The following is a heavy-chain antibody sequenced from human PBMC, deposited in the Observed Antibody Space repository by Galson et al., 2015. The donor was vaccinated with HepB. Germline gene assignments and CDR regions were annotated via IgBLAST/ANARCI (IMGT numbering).Heavy chain of an antibody. J-gene: IGHJ4*02. CDR2: INPSGGST. V-gene: IGHV1-46*01. D-gene: IGHD4-17*01. Sequence: SVKVSCKASGYTFTSYYMHWMRQAPGQGLEWMGIINPSGGSTSYAQKFQGRVTMTRDTSTSTVYMELSSLRSEDTAVYYCARDLSYGDYHDYFDYWGQGTLVTVSS. CDR1: GYTFTSYY. CDR3: ARDLSYGDYHDYFDY.